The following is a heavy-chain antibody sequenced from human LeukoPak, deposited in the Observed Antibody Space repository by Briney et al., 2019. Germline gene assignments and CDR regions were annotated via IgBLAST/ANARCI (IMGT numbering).Heavy chain of an antibody. CDR1: SGSVSNYY. J-gene: IGHJ4*02. Sequence: SETLSLTCTVSSGSVSNYYWSWIRQSPGKGLEWIGYIYYTETSYNPSLKSRVTISADTSKNQFSLKLYSVTAADTAVYYCATRKLGNDYWGQGTLVTVSS. D-gene: IGHD7-27*01. V-gene: IGHV4-59*02. CDR3: ATRKLGNDY. CDR2: IYYTET.